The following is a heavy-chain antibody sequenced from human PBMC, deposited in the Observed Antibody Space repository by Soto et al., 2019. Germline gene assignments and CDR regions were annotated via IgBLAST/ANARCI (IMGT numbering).Heavy chain of an antibody. Sequence: PSETLSLTCTVSGGSISSGDYYWSWIRQPPGKGLEWIGYIYYSGSTYYNPSLKSRVTISVDTSKNQFSLKLSSVTAADTAVYYCARDQGEYSSSSGGPNWFDPWGQGTLVTVSS. CDR3: ARDQGEYSSSSGGPNWFDP. V-gene: IGHV4-30-4*01. J-gene: IGHJ5*02. CDR1: GGSISSGDYY. D-gene: IGHD6-6*01. CDR2: IYYSGST.